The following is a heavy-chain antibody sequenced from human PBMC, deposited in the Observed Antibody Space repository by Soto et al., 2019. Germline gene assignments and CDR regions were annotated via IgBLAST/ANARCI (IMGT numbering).Heavy chain of an antibody. Sequence: SETLSLTCTVSGGTISSGGYYWSWIRQHPGKGLEWIGYIYYSGSTYYNPSLKSRVTISVDTSKNQFSLKLSSVTAADTAVYYCARVRGIAAAGTIDYWGQGTLVTVSS. D-gene: IGHD6-13*01. CDR3: ARVRGIAAAGTIDY. J-gene: IGHJ4*02. CDR1: GGTISSGGYY. CDR2: IYYSGST. V-gene: IGHV4-31*03.